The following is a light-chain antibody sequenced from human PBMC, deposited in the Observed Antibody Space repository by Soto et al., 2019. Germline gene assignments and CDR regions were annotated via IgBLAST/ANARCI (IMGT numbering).Light chain of an antibody. V-gene: IGKV1-27*01. CDR2: LAS. J-gene: IGKJ5*01. Sequence: DIQMTQSPSSLSASVGDRVTITCRASQGINNYLAWYQQKPGKVPKLLIYLASNLQSGVPSRFSGSGSGTDFTLTISSMQPEYVATYYYQKYNSAPITFGQGTRLEIK. CDR1: QGINNY. CDR3: QKYNSAPIT.